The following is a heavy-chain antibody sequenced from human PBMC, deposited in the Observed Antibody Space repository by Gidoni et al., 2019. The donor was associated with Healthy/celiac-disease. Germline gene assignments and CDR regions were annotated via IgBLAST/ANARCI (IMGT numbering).Heavy chain of an antibody. D-gene: IGHD1-26*01. CDR2: ISYDGSNK. J-gene: IGHJ4*02. V-gene: IGHV3-30*18. Sequence: QVQLVESGGGVVQPGRSLRLSCAASGFTFSSYGMPWVRQAPGQGLEGVAFISYDGSNKYYADSVKGRFTISRDNSKNTLYLQMNSLRAEDTAVYYCAKAGFSGSYDIDYWGQGTLVTVSS. CDR3: AKAGFSGSYDIDY. CDR1: GFTFSSYG.